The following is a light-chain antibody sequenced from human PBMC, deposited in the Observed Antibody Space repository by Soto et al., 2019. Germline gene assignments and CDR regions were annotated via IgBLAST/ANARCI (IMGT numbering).Light chain of an antibody. CDR3: QQLSSFPLS. J-gene: IGKJ3*01. V-gene: IGKV1-9*01. CDR1: QGIPTS. Sequence: DIPLTQSPSFLSAFVGDRVTITCRASQGIPTSLALYQQKPGKAPKLLISAASTLQSGVPSRFSGSGSGTEFTLTISSLQPEDFATYYCQQLSSFPLSIGPGTKVDIK. CDR2: AAS.